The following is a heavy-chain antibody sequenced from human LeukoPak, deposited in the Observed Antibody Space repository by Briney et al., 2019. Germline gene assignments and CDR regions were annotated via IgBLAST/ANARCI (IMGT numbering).Heavy chain of an antibody. V-gene: IGHV4-34*01. D-gene: IGHD6-13*01. CDR1: GXSISSYY. J-gene: IGHJ4*02. CDR3: ARGGPGYSSSWVDY. Sequence: SETLSLTCSVSGXSISSYYWSWIRQPPGKGLEWIGEINHSGSTNYNPSLKSRVTISVDTSKNQFSLKLSSVTAADTAVYYCARGGPGYSSSWVDYWGQGTLVTVSS. CDR2: INHSGST.